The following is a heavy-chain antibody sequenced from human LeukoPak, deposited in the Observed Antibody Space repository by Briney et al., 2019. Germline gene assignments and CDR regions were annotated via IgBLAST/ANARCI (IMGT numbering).Heavy chain of an antibody. V-gene: IGHV4-59*01. D-gene: IGHD3-3*01. CDR3: ARNAAYYDFWSGSPGAFDI. Sequence: PSETLSLTCTVSGGSISSYYWSWIRQPPGKGLEWIGYIYYSGSTNYNPSLKSRVTISVDTSKNQFSLKLSSVTAADTAVYYCARNAAYYDFWSGSPGAFDIWGQGTMVTVSS. J-gene: IGHJ3*02. CDR2: IYYSGST. CDR1: GGSISSYY.